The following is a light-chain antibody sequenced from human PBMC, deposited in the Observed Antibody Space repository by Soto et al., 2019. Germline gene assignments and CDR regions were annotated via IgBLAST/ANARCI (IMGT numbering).Light chain of an antibody. CDR1: SSNIGSNY. CDR2: RNN. CDR3: AAWDDSLSAGV. Sequence: QSVLTQPPSASGTPGQRVTISCSGSSSNIGSNYVYWYQQLPGTAPKLLIYRNNQRPSGVPDRFSGSKSGTSASLAISGLRSEDEADYYCAAWDDSLSAGVFGGGTKLTV. V-gene: IGLV1-47*01. J-gene: IGLJ3*02.